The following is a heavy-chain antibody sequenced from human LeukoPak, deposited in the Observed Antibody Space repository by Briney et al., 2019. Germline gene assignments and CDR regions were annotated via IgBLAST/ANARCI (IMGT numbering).Heavy chain of an antibody. Sequence: LGASVKVSCKASGYTFTSYGISLVRQAPGQGLEWMGWISAYNGNTNYAQKLQGRVTMTTDTSTSTAYMELRSLRSDDTAVYYCARDLEFGVVTPSSFDYWGQGTLVTVSS. V-gene: IGHV1-18*01. CDR2: ISAYNGNT. CDR3: ARDLEFGVVTPSSFDY. D-gene: IGHD3-3*01. CDR1: GYTFTSYG. J-gene: IGHJ4*02.